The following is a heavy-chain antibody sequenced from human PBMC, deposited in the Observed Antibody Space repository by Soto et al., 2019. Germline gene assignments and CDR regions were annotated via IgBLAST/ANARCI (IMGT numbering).Heavy chain of an antibody. CDR3: ARYRREAVAGYTLDN. V-gene: IGHV4-59*01. J-gene: IGHJ4*02. Sequence: SETRSLTWTVSGGSISSNCWTWIRQPPGKGLEWIGYVYNSGSTNYNPSLKSRVIISEDTSKSQFSLKVNSMTAADTAVYYCARYRREAVAGYTLDNWGQGILVTVSS. CDR1: GGSISSNC. CDR2: VYNSGST. D-gene: IGHD6-13*01.